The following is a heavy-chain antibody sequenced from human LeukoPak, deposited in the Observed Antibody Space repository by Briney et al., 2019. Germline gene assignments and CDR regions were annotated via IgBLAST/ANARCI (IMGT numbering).Heavy chain of an antibody. D-gene: IGHD3-10*01. V-gene: IGHV4-34*01. CDR3: ARRYYYNLGSFPFDF. J-gene: IGHJ4*02. CDR1: GWPFSGYF. CDR2: IHNSGTT. Sequence: SETLSLTCAVSGWPFSGYFWSWIRQSSGKGLEWIREIHNSGTTNYNPSLNSRVTISEDTSKNQFYLNLSSVTAADTAVYYCARRYYYNLGSFPFDFWGQGTLVTVSS.